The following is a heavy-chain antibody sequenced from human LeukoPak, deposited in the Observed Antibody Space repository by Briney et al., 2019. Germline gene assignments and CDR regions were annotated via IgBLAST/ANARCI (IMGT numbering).Heavy chain of an antibody. Sequence: SETLSLTCTVSGGSISSYYWSWIRQPPGKGLEWIGYIYYSGSTNYNPSLKSRVTISVDTSKNQFSLKLSSVTAADTAVYYCARGAGILDAFDIWGQGTMVTVSS. V-gene: IGHV4-59*01. CDR2: IYYSGST. CDR3: ARGAGILDAFDI. CDR1: GGSISSYY. J-gene: IGHJ3*02.